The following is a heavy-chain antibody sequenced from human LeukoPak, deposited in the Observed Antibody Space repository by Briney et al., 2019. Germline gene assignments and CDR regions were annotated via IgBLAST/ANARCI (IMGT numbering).Heavy chain of an antibody. V-gene: IGHV3-9*01. J-gene: IGHJ4*02. D-gene: IGHD3-3*01. CDR2: ISWNSGSI. Sequence: GGSLRLSCAASGFTFDDYAMHWVRQAPGKGLEWVSGISWNSGSIGYADSVKGRFTISRDNAKNSLYLEMNSLRSEDTAVYYCAKDLRYYDFLWGQGTLVTVSS. CDR3: AKDLRYYDFL. CDR1: GFTFDDYA.